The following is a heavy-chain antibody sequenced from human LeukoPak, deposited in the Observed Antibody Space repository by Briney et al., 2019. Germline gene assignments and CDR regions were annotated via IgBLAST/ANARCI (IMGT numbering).Heavy chain of an antibody. V-gene: IGHV4-34*01. D-gene: IGHD3-10*01. Sequence: SETLSLTCTVSGGSISSYYWSWIRQPPGKGLEWIGEINHSGSTNYNPSLKSRVTISVDTSKNQFSLKLSSVTAADTAVYYCASEGDYYGSGSHYWYFDLWGRGTLVTVSS. CDR2: INHSGST. CDR3: ASEGDYYGSGSHYWYFDL. J-gene: IGHJ2*01. CDR1: GGSISSYY.